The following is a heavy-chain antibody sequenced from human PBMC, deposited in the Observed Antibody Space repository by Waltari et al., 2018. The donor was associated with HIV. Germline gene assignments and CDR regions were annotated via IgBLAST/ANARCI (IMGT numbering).Heavy chain of an antibody. Sequence: QLQLVESGGGVVQSGRSLSLAGAASVFSFRIFDIHWVRQAPGKGLEWVAVIGYDGTKKDFADSVKGRFTISRDNSKNTLYLQMNSLRAEDTAVYYCARDSHYYDSTPFDYWGQGTLVTVSS. CDR1: VFSFRIFD. V-gene: IGHV3-33*01. J-gene: IGHJ4*02. D-gene: IGHD3-22*01. CDR2: IGYDGTKK. CDR3: ARDSHYYDSTPFDY.